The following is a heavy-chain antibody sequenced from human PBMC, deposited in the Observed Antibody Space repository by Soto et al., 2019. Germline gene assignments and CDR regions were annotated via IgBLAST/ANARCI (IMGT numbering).Heavy chain of an antibody. CDR1: GFTFSSYA. CDR2: ISYDGSNK. J-gene: IGHJ6*02. Sequence: QVQLVESGGGVVQPGRSLRLSCAASGFTFSSYAMHWVRQAPGKGLEWVAVISYDGSNKYYAGSVKGRFTISRDNSKNTLYLQMNSLRAEDTAVYYCARDSYDFWSGYYTGDYYYGMDVWGQGTTVTVSS. D-gene: IGHD3-3*01. CDR3: ARDSYDFWSGYYTGDYYYGMDV. V-gene: IGHV3-30-3*01.